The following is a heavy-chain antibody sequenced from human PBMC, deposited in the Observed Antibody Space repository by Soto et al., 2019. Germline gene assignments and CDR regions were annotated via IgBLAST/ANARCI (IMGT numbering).Heavy chain of an antibody. Sequence: ASVKVSCKASGYTFTSYGTSWVRQAPGQGLEWMGWISAYNGNTNYAQKLQGRVTMTTDTSTSTAYMELRSLRSDDTAVYYCARVNRSSSWPKTYYYYGMGVWGQGTTVTVSS. CDR3: ARVNRSSSWPKTYYYYGMGV. D-gene: IGHD6-13*01. J-gene: IGHJ6*02. CDR2: ISAYNGNT. V-gene: IGHV1-18*04. CDR1: GYTFTSYG.